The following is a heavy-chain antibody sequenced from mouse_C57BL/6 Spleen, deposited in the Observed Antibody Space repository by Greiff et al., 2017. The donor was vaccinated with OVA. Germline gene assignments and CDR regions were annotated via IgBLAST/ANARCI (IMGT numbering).Heavy chain of an antibody. Sequence: VQLQQSGAELVRPGASVTLSCKASGYTFTDYEMHWVKQTPVHGLEWIGAIDPETGGTAYNQKFKGKAILTADKSSSTAYMELRSLTSEDSAVYYGTRDDYDEGFAYWGQGTLVTVSA. CDR2: IDPETGGT. D-gene: IGHD2-4*01. CDR1: GYTFTDYE. J-gene: IGHJ3*01. CDR3: TRDDYDEGFAY. V-gene: IGHV1-15*01.